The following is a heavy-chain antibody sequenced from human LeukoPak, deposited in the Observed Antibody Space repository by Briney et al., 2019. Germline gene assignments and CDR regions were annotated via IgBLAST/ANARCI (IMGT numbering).Heavy chain of an antibody. V-gene: IGHV1-2*02. CDR3: ARDQGTDYGMDV. J-gene: IGHJ6*02. CDR1: GYTLTGYY. Sequence: ASVKVSCKASGYTLTGYYMHWVRQAPGQGLEWMGWINPNSGGTNYAQKFQGRVTMTRDTSISTAYMELSRLRSDDTAVYYCARDQGTDYGMDVWGQGTTVTVSS. CDR2: INPNSGGT. D-gene: IGHD1-1*01.